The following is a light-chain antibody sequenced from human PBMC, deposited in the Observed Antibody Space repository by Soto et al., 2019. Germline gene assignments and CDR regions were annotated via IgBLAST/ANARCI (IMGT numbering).Light chain of an antibody. Sequence: FMLTQPHSVSESPGKTGILSCTRSSGSIASNYVQWYQQRPGSCPTTVIYEDNQRPSGVPDRFSGTIDSSSNSAALTISGLETEDEAEYFCQSYDATNQVFGGGTQLTVL. CDR2: EDN. CDR3: QSYDATNQV. V-gene: IGLV6-57*01. J-gene: IGLJ3*02. CDR1: SGSIASNY.